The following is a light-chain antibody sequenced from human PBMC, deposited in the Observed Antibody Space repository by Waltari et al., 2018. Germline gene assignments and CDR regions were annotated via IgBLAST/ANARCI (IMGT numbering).Light chain of an antibody. Sequence: SSKLTQDPAVSVALGQTVKITCHGDSPRSFYASWYQQRPGQAPILVLYGQDNRPSGIPERFSGSTSGNTASLTITGAQADDEADYYCHSRDTSSTRVFGGGTRLTV. V-gene: IGLV3-19*01. J-gene: IGLJ2*01. CDR1: SPRSFY. CDR3: HSRDTSSTRV. CDR2: GQD.